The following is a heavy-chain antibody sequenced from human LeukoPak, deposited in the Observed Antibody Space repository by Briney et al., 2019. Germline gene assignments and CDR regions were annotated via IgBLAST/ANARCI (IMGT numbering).Heavy chain of an antibody. V-gene: IGHV1-8*01. Sequence: ASVKVPCKASGYTFTSYDINWVRQATGQGLEWMGWMNPNSGNTGYAQKFQGRVTMTRNTSISTAYMELSSLRSEDTAVYYCARAEDLVRGVPDFDYWGQGTLVTVSS. J-gene: IGHJ4*02. CDR2: MNPNSGNT. D-gene: IGHD3-10*01. CDR1: GYTFTSYD. CDR3: ARAEDLVRGVPDFDY.